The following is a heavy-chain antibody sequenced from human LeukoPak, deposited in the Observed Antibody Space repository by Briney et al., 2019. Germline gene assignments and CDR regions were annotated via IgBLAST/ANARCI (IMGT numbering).Heavy chain of an antibody. J-gene: IGHJ4*02. Sequence: QPSETLPLTCTVSDGSINTYHWSWVRQPPGRGLEWIGYLYYSGSTNYNPSLKSRVTISVDMSKNQFSLKLSSVTAADTAVYYCARVIGDGGGSYYFDSWGQGTLVTVSS. D-gene: IGHD2-15*01. CDR2: LYYSGST. V-gene: IGHV4-59*01. CDR3: ARVIGDGGGSYYFDS. CDR1: DGSINTYH.